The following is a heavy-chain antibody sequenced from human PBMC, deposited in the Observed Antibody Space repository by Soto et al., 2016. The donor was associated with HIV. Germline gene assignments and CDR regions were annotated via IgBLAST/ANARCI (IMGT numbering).Heavy chain of an antibody. V-gene: IGHV3-74*01. CDR2: INNDGSST. J-gene: IGHJ4*02. D-gene: IGHD2-2*01. CDR3: VRGLMTGFTSRPTNGY. Sequence: EMQLVESGGGLIRPGGSLRLSCEASGFTFSSYWMHWVRQTPGKGLVWVSHINNDGSSTNYADSVKGRFTISRDNGKNTLYLQMRSLGAEDTAVYYCVRGLMTGFTSRPTNGYWGQGTLVTVSS. CDR1: GFTFSSYW.